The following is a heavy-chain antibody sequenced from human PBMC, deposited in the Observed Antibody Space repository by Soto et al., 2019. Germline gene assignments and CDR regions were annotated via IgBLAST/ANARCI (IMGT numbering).Heavy chain of an antibody. CDR3: ARFPDLRYCSGGSCPNWFDP. D-gene: IGHD2-15*01. Sequence: ASVKVSCKASGYTFTSYAMHWVRQAPGQRLEWMGWINAGNGNTKYSQKFQGRVTITRDTSASTAYMELSSLRSEDTAVYYCARFPDLRYCSGGSCPNWFDPWGQGTLVTVSS. V-gene: IGHV1-3*01. J-gene: IGHJ5*02. CDR2: INAGNGNT. CDR1: GYTFTSYA.